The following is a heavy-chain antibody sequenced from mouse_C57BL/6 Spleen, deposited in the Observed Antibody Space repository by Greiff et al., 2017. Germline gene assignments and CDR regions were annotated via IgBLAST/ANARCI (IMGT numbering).Heavy chain of an antibody. Sequence: VQLKESVAELVRPGASVKLSCTASGFNIKNTYMHWVKQRPEQGLEWIGRIDPANGNTKYAPKFQGTATITADPSSTTAYLQLSSLTSEDTAIYYCTRPYSSGYVLDYWGQGTTLTVSS. CDR1: GFNIKNTY. V-gene: IGHV14-3*01. CDR3: TRPYSSGYVLDY. J-gene: IGHJ2*01. CDR2: IDPANGNT. D-gene: IGHD3-2*02.